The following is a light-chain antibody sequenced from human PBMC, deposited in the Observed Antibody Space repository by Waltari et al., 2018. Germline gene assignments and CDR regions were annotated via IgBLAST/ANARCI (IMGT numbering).Light chain of an antibody. CDR2: EGS. V-gene: IGLV2-23*01. CDR1: SSDVGSYNL. Sequence: QSALTQPASVSGSPGQSITISCPGTSSDVGSYNLFSWYQQHPGHAPKLMIYEGSKRPSGVSNRFSGAKSGNTASLTISGRQAEDEADYYCCSYAGSSTVVFGGGTKLTVL. J-gene: IGLJ2*01. CDR3: CSYAGSSTVV.